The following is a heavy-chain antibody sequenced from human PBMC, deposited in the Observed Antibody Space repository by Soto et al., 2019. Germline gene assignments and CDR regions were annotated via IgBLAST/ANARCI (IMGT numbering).Heavy chain of an antibody. V-gene: IGHV4-59*01. CDR1: GGSISSYD. CDR3: ARDHSSGWVNWFDP. D-gene: IGHD3-22*01. Sequence: QVQLQESGPGLVKPSETLSLTCTVSGGSISSYDWSWIRQAPGKKLEWIGYMYSSGATNYNPSLKSRVTMSRDPSKNQFSLKLSSVTTADTAVYYCARDHSSGWVNWFDPWGQGTLVTVSS. J-gene: IGHJ5*02. CDR2: MYSSGAT.